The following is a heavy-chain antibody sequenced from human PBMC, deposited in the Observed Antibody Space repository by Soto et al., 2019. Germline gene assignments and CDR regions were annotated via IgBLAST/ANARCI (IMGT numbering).Heavy chain of an antibody. Sequence: QVQLVQSGAEVKNPGASVKVSCKASGYTFSNYGISWVRQAPGQGLEWMGWINGYNGDANYAQNLQGRVTVTTDTSTSTAYMELRSLRSDDTAVYYCATDLRSTDYYFDLWGRGTLVIVSS. D-gene: IGHD2-2*01. CDR1: GYTFSNYG. J-gene: IGHJ2*01. V-gene: IGHV1-18*01. CDR3: ATDLRSTDYYFDL. CDR2: INGYNGDA.